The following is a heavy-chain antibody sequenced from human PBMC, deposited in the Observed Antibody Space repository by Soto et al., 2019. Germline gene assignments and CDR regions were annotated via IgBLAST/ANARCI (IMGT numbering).Heavy chain of an antibody. CDR1: GYTFTSYG. CDR3: ASSYCSGGSCYPVVHMDV. Sequence: GASVKVSCKASGYTFTSYGISWVRQAPGQGLEWMGWISAYNGNTNYAQKLQGRVTMTTDTSTSTAYMELRSLRSDDTAVYYCASSYCSGGSCYPVVHMDVWGKGTMVTVSS. V-gene: IGHV1-18*01. CDR2: ISAYNGNT. J-gene: IGHJ6*03. D-gene: IGHD2-15*01.